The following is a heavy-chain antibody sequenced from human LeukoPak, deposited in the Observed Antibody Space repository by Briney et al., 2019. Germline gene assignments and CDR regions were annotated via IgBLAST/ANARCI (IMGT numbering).Heavy chain of an antibody. D-gene: IGHD1-26*01. V-gene: IGHV4-59*01. CDR2: IYYSGST. Sequence: PSETLSLTCTVSGGSISSYYWSWIRQPPGKGLEWIGYIYYSGSTNYNPSLKSRVTISVDTSKNQFSLKLSSVTAADTAVYCCARGFELFIDYWGQGTLVTVSS. CDR1: GGSISSYY. J-gene: IGHJ4*02. CDR3: ARGFELFIDY.